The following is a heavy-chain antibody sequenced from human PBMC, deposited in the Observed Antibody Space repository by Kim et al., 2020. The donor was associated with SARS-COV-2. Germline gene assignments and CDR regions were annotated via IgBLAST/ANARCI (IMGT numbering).Heavy chain of an antibody. Sequence: SETLSLTCTVSGGSISSSSYYWGWIRQPPGKGLEWIGSIYYSGSTYYNPSLKSRVTISVDTSKNQFSLKLSSVTAADTAVYYCARDPLRYYGSGIDYWGQGTLVTVSS. J-gene: IGHJ4*02. V-gene: IGHV4-39*07. CDR1: GGSISSSSYY. CDR3: ARDPLRYYGSGIDY. CDR2: IYYSGST. D-gene: IGHD3-10*01.